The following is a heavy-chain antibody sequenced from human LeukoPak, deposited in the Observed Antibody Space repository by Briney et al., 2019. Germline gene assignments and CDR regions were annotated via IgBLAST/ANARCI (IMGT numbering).Heavy chain of an antibody. D-gene: IGHD2/OR15-2a*01. CDR3: ARRNSYFDY. Sequence: PSETLSLTCAVSGYSISSGYYWGWIRQPPGKGLEWIGSIYHSGSTYCNPSLKSRVTISVDTSKNQFSLKLSSVTAADTAVYYCARRNSYFDYWGQGTLVTVSS. V-gene: IGHV4-38-2*01. CDR1: GYSISSGYY. CDR2: IYHSGST. J-gene: IGHJ4*02.